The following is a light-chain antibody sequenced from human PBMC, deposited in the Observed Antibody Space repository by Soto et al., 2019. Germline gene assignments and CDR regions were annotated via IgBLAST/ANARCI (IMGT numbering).Light chain of an antibody. J-gene: IGLJ2*01. CDR1: SSDVGGYNY. CDR3: SLYTTTFHVV. Sequence: QSALTQPASVSGSPGQSITISCTGTSSDVGGYNYVSWFQQHPGKAPKLMIYEVSNRPSGVSSRFSGSKSGNTASLTISGLQADDEADYYCSLYTTTFHVVFGGGTKVTVL. V-gene: IGLV2-14*01. CDR2: EVS.